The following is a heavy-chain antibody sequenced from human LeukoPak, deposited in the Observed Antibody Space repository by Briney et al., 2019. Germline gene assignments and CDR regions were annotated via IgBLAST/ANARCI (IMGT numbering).Heavy chain of an antibody. CDR3: AKSFLVTTWNWFDP. CDR2: ISGSGGST. J-gene: IGHJ5*02. D-gene: IGHD4-4*01. V-gene: IGHV3-23*01. Sequence: PGGSLRLSCAPSGFTFSSYAMSWVRQAPGKGLEWVSAISGSGGSTYYADSVKGRFTISRDNSKNTLYLQMNSLRAEDTAVYYCAKSFLVTTWNWFDPWGQGTLVTVSS. CDR1: GFTFSSYA.